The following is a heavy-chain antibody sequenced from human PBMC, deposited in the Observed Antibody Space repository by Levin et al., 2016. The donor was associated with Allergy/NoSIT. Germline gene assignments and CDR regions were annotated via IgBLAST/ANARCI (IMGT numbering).Heavy chain of an antibody. D-gene: IGHD5-12*01. CDR3: AKVRFSDYALDY. CDR2: MNPNSGNT. Sequence: WVRQAPGQGLEWMGWMNPNSGNTGYAQKFQGRVTMTRNTSISTAYMELSSLRSEDTAVYYCAKVRFSDYALDYWGQGTLVTVSS. V-gene: IGHV1-8*01. J-gene: IGHJ4*02.